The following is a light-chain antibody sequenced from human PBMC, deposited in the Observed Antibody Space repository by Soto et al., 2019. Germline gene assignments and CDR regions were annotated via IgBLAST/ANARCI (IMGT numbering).Light chain of an antibody. CDR2: DAS. CDR1: QSVSSNY. V-gene: IGKV3-20*01. Sequence: EIVLTQSPGTLSLSPGERATLSCRASQSVSSNYLAWYQQKPGQPPRLLISDASSRATGIPDRFSGSGSGTDFTLTISGLEPEDFAVYYCQHYGRSPPSWTFGQGTKVKSN. CDR3: QHYGRSPPSWT. J-gene: IGKJ1*01.